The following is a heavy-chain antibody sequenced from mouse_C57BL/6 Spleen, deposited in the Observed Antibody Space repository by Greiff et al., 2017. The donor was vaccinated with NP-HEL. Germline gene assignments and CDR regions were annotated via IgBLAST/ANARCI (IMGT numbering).Heavy chain of an antibody. CDR2: IHPNSGST. J-gene: IGHJ4*01. CDR1: GYTFTSYW. Sequence: QVQLKQPGAELVKPGASVKLSCKASGYTFTSYWMHWVKQRPGQGLEWIGMIHPNSGSTNYNEKFKSKATLTVDKSSSTAYMQLSSLTSEDSAVYYCARSTGLISYAMDYWGQGTSVTVSS. D-gene: IGHD3-1*01. V-gene: IGHV1-64*01. CDR3: ARSTGLISYAMDY.